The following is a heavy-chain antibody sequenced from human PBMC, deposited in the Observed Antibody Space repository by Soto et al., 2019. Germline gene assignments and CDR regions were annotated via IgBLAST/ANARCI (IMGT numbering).Heavy chain of an antibody. CDR2: IYPGDSDT. Sequence: GESLKISCXGSGYSFTSYWIGWVRQMPGKGLEWMGIIYPGDSDTRYSPSFQGQVTISADKSISTAYLQWSSLKASDTAMYYCERLSRYDFWSGYYGGPDYWGQGTLVTVSS. D-gene: IGHD3-3*01. CDR3: ERLSRYDFWSGYYGGPDY. V-gene: IGHV5-51*01. J-gene: IGHJ4*02. CDR1: GYSFTSYW.